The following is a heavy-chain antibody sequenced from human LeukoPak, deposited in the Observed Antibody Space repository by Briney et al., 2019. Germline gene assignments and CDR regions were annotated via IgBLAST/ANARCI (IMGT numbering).Heavy chain of an antibody. CDR1: GGSFSGYY. V-gene: IGHV4-34*01. Sequence: PSETLSLTCAVYGGSFSGYYWSWIRQPPGKGLEWIGEINHSGSTNYNPSLKSRVTISVDTSKNQFSLKLSSVTAADTAVYYCARKGRLPRYGMDVWGQGTTVTVSS. J-gene: IGHJ6*02. D-gene: IGHD5-12*01. CDR3: ARKGRLPRYGMDV. CDR2: INHSGST.